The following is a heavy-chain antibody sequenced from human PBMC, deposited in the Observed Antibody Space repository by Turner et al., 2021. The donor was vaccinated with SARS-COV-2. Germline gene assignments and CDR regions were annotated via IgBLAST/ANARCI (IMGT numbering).Heavy chain of an antibody. D-gene: IGHD1-26*01. Sequence: QVQLLQSGAEVKKPGASVKVSCKASGYIFTNYYMHWVRQAPGQGLEWMGIINGRGDVTGNAEKFQGRVTMTTDTSTRTVYMKVKSLRSDDTAVYFCARGDVVGADFDFWGQGTLVTVSP. V-gene: IGHV1-46*03. CDR3: ARGDVVGADFDF. J-gene: IGHJ4*02. CDR2: INGRGDVT. CDR1: GYIFTNYY.